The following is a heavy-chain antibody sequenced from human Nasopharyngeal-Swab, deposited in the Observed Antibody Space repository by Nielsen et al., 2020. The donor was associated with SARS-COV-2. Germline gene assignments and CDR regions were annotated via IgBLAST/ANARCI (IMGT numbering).Heavy chain of an antibody. D-gene: IGHD3-22*01. CDR1: GGTFSSYA. Sequence: SVKVSCKASGGTFSSYAISWVRQAPGQGVEWMGRIIPILGIANYAQKFQGRVTITADKSTSTAYMELSSLRSEDTAVYYCERGGREYFYDSSGYYYFDYWGQGTLVTVSS. V-gene: IGHV1-69*04. CDR3: ERGGREYFYDSSGYYYFDY. CDR2: IIPILGIA. J-gene: IGHJ4*02.